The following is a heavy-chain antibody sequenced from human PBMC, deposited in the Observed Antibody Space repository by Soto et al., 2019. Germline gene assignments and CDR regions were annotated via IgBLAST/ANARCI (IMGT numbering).Heavy chain of an antibody. CDR1: GFTFSSYW. Sequence: EVQLVESGGGLVQPGGSLRLSCAASGFTFSSYWMSWVRQAPGKGLEWVANIKQDGSEKYYVDSVKGRFTISRDNAKNXLXXQMNSLRAEDTAVYYCARKDRFHPRSYYYYYGMDVWGQGTTVTVSS. V-gene: IGHV3-7*01. CDR2: IKQDGSEK. J-gene: IGHJ6*02. CDR3: ARKDRFHPRSYYYYYGMDV. D-gene: IGHD3-22*01.